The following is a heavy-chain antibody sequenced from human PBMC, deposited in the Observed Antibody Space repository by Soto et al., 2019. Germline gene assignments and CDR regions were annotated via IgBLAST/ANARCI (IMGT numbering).Heavy chain of an antibody. CDR3: AKDYSGSYYYYYGMDV. J-gene: IGHJ6*02. D-gene: IGHD1-26*01. Sequence: GGSLRLSCAASGFTFSEYAMTWVRQAPGKGLEWVSVIGGAGSNIYYADSVEGRFTVSRDDSKNTLYLRMDSLRVEDTAVYHCAKDYSGSYYYYYGMDVWGQGTTVTVSS. V-gene: IGHV3-23*01. CDR2: IGGAGSNI. CDR1: GFTFSEYA.